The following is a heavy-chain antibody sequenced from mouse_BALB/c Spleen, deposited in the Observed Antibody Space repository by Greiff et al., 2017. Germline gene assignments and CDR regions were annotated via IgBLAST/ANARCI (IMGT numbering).Heavy chain of an antibody. Sequence: EVMLVESGGGLVQPGGSLKLSCAASGFTFSSYGMSWVRQTPDKRLELVATINSNGGSTYYPDSVKGRFTISRDNAMNTLYLQMSSLKSEDTAMYYCARDGITTVVANWYFDVWGAGTTVTVSS. D-gene: IGHD1-1*01. J-gene: IGHJ1*01. V-gene: IGHV5-6-3*01. CDR3: ARDGITTVVANWYFDV. CDR2: INSNGGST. CDR1: GFTFSSYG.